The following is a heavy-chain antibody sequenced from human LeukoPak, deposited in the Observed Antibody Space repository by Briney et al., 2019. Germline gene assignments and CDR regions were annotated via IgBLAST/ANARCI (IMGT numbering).Heavy chain of an antibody. CDR1: GFTFSSYA. D-gene: IGHD3-10*01. J-gene: IGHJ4*02. Sequence: GGSLRLSCAASGFTFSSYAMSWVRQAPGKGLEWVSAISGSGGSTYSADSVKGRFTISRDNSKNTLYLQMNSLRAEDTAVYYCAKASGRGAKLYYFDHWGQGTLVTVSS. CDR2: ISGSGGST. CDR3: AKASGRGAKLYYFDH. V-gene: IGHV3-23*01.